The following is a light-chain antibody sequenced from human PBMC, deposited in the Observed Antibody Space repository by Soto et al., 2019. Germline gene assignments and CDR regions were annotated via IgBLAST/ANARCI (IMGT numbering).Light chain of an antibody. V-gene: IGKV1-39*01. Sequence: DIQMTQSPSSLSASVGDRVTITCRVSQSISSYLNWYQQKPGKAPKLLIYAASSLQSGVPPRFSGSGSGTDFTLTISSLQPEDFATYYCQQSYSTPITFGQGTRLEIK. CDR3: QQSYSTPIT. J-gene: IGKJ5*01. CDR1: QSISSY. CDR2: AAS.